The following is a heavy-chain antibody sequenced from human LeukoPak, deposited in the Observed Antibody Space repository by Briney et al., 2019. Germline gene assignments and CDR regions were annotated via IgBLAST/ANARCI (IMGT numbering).Heavy chain of an antibody. Sequence: ASVKVSCKASGYTFTSYYMHWVRQAPGQGLEWMGIINPNSGGTKYAQKFQGRVTMTRDTSISTAYMELSRLRSDDTAVYYCASNYYDSSGYYSDWGQGTLVTVSS. V-gene: IGHV1-2*02. CDR3: ASNYYDSSGYYSD. CDR1: GYTFTSYY. D-gene: IGHD3-22*01. J-gene: IGHJ4*02. CDR2: INPNSGGT.